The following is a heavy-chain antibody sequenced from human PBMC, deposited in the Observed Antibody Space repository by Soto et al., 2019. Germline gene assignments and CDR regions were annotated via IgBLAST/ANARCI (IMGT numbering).Heavy chain of an antibody. V-gene: IGHV1-2*04. CDR2: INPNNGDT. CDR3: ARDIVTTGGMDG. D-gene: IGHD5-12*01. CDR1: GYTFTGYY. J-gene: IGHJ6*01. Sequence: QVQLVQSGAEVKKPGASVKVSCKASGYTFTGYYIHWVRQAPGQGLEWMGWINPNNGDTNYAQKFQGWVTMTRDTSIRTAYMGLRRLRSEGTALYFWARDIVTTGGMDGWGQGTKVTVSS.